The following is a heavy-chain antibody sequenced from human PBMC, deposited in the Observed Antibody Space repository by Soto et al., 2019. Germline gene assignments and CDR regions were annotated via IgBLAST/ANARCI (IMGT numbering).Heavy chain of an antibody. CDR3: ARLGRNGDYERFIDY. CDR2: IYYSGST. V-gene: IGHV4-39*01. J-gene: IGHJ4*02. Sequence: SETLSLTCTVSCGSISSSSYYWGWIRQPPGKGLEWIGSIYYSGSTYYNPSLKSRVTISVDTSKNQFSLKLSSVTAADTAVYYCARLGRNGDYERFIDYWGQGTLVTVSS. D-gene: IGHD4-17*01. CDR1: CGSISSSSYY.